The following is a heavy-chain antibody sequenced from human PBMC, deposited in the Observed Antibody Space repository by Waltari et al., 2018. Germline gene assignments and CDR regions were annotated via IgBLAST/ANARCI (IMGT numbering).Heavy chain of an antibody. CDR1: GFTFSNYA. CDR2: IRYDGSNK. Sequence: QVQLVESGGGVVQPGGSLRLSCAASGFTFSNYAMHWVRQAPGKGLEWGAFIRYDGSNKFYADSVKGRFTISRDNSKNTLFVQMNSLRAEDTAVYYCAKEGHDAFDIWGQGTMVTVSS. J-gene: IGHJ3*02. V-gene: IGHV3-30*02. CDR3: AKEGHDAFDI.